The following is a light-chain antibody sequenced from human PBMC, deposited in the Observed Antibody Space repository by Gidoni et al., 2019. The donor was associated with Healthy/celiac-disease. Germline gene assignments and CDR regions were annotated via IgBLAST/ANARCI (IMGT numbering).Light chain of an antibody. Sequence: VLTQSPATLSLSPGERATLSCRASQSVSSYLAWYQQKPGQAPRLLIYDASNRATGIPARFSGSGSGTDFTLTISSLEPEDFAVYYCQKRSNWPPYTFGQGTKLEIK. V-gene: IGKV3-11*01. CDR1: QSVSSY. CDR2: DAS. CDR3: QKRSNWPPYT. J-gene: IGKJ2*01.